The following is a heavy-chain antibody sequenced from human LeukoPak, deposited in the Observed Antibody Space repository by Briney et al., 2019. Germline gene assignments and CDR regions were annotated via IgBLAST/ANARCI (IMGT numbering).Heavy chain of an antibody. CDR2: INPNSGGT. CDR3: ARDRVMSVQHNYYYYMDV. V-gene: IGHV1-2*02. Sequence: ASVKVSCKASGYTFTGYYMHWVRQAPGQGLEWMGWINPNSGGTNYAQKFQGRVTMTRDTSISTAYMGLSRLRSDDTAVYYCARDRVMSVQHNYYYYMDVWGKGTTVTISS. CDR1: GYTFTGYY. D-gene: IGHD1-1*01. J-gene: IGHJ6*03.